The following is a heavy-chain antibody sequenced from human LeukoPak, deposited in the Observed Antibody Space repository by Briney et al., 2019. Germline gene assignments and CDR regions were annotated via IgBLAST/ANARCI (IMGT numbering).Heavy chain of an antibody. CDR2: LYNTGST. V-gene: IGHV4-59*01. CDR1: GGSISSYY. Sequence: SETLSLTCTVSGGSISSYYWSWIRQPPGKGLEWIGCLYNTGSTNYSPSLKSRVTISVDTSKNQFSLQLSSVTAADTAVYYCARAPYGAGSKPYYFDYWGQGTLVTVSS. CDR3: ARAPYGAGSKPYYFDY. D-gene: IGHD3-10*01. J-gene: IGHJ4*02.